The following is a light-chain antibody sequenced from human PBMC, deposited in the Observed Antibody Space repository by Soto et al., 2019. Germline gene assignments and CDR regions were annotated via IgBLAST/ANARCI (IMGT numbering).Light chain of an antibody. V-gene: IGLV2-14*01. Sequence: QSVLTQPASMSGSPGQSMTISCTGTSSDIGRYNFVSWYQHHPGKAPKLIIYEATKRPSGVSYRFSGSKSGNTASLTISGLQAEDEADYYCCSYTSSTNYVFGPGTKVTVL. CDR1: SSDIGRYNF. CDR2: EAT. J-gene: IGLJ1*01. CDR3: CSYTSSTNYV.